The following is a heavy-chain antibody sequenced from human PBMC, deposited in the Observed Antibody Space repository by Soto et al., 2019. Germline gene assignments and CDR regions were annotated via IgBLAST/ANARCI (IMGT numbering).Heavy chain of an antibody. CDR3: ARGIAVAGFDL. D-gene: IGHD6-19*01. V-gene: IGHV3-21*01. J-gene: IGHJ2*01. Sequence: EVQLVESGGGLGKPGGSLRLSCAASGFTFSSYSMNWVRQAPGKGLEWVSSISSSSSYIYYAASVKGRFTISRDNAKNSLYLQMNSLRAEDTAVYYCARGIAVAGFDLWGRGTLVTVSS. CDR2: ISSSSSYI. CDR1: GFTFSSYS.